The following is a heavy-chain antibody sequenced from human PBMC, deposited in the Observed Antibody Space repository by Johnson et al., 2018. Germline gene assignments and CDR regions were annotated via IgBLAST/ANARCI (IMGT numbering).Heavy chain of an antibody. CDR1: GFTFSSYG. CDR2: ISYDGSNK. J-gene: IGHJ6*03. CDR3: TKQPGPGNYYYYYMDV. V-gene: IGHV3-30*18. D-gene: IGHD1-14*01. Sequence: QVQLVQSGGGVVQPGRSLRLSCAASGFTFSSYGMHWVRQAPGKGLEWVAVISYDGSNKYYADSVKGRFTISRDNSKNTLYLQMNSLRAEDTAVYYCTKQPGPGNYYYYYMDVWGKGTTVTVSS.